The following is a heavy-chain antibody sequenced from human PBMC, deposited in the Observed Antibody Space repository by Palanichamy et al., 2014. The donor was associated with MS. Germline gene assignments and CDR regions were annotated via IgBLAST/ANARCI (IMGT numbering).Heavy chain of an antibody. CDR3: ARVLYDYVWGSYRARAFDI. D-gene: IGHD3-16*02. Sequence: SNWWSWVRQPPGKGLEWIGEIYHSGSTNYNPSLKSRVTISVDKSKNQFSLKLSSVTAADTAVYYCARVLYDYVWGSYRARAFDIWGQGTMVTVSS. V-gene: IGHV4-4*02. CDR1: SNW. J-gene: IGHJ3*02. CDR2: IYHSGST.